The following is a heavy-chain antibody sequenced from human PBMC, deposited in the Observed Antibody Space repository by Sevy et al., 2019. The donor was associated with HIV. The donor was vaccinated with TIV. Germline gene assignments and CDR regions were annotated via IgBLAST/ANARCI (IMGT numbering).Heavy chain of an antibody. J-gene: IGHJ5*01. Sequence: TLSLTCTVSGGSIRIGRYYWTWIRQPAGKGLEWIGRIFPSGGSNFNPSMMSRVSMSIDTSKKQFSLRLTSVTAADTAVYYCARAEGDGYNYGHFDSWGPGTLVTVSS. CDR1: GGSIRIGRYY. CDR2: IFPSGGS. V-gene: IGHV4-61*02. CDR3: ARAEGDGYNYGHFDS. D-gene: IGHD5-12*01.